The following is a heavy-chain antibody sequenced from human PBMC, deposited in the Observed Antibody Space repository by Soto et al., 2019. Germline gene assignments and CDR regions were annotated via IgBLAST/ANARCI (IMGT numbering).Heavy chain of an antibody. D-gene: IGHD4-17*01. Sequence: ASVKVSCKASGYTFTTYTMHWVRQAPGQRLEWMGWINADNGNTKYSQKFQGRVTITRDTSATTAYMGLSSLRFEDTAVYYCARDRSTTVTTIFDFWGQGTLVTVSS. J-gene: IGHJ4*02. V-gene: IGHV1-3*01. CDR3: ARDRSTTVTTIFDF. CDR2: INADNGNT. CDR1: GYTFTTYT.